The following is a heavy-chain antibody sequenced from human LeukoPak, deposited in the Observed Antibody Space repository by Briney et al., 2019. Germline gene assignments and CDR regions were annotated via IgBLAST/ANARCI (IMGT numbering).Heavy chain of an antibody. J-gene: IGHJ4*02. V-gene: IGHV5-51*01. CDR1: GYSFTSYW. Sequence: GESLKISCKGSGYSFTSYWIAWVRQMPGKGLEWMGIIYPGDSDTRYSPSSQGQVTISADKSISTAYLQWSSLKASDTAMYYCARLAFRESRSLYYYGSGSYPDYWGQGTLVTVSS. D-gene: IGHD3-10*01. CDR3: ARLAFRESRSLYYYGSGSYPDY. CDR2: IYPGDSDT.